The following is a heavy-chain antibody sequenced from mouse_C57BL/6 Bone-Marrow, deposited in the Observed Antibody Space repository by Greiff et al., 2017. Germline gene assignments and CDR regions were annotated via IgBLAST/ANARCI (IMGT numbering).Heavy chain of an antibody. J-gene: IGHJ4*01. CDR1: GFTFSDYY. Sequence: EVNLVESGGGLVQPGGSLKLSCAASGFTFSDYYMYWVRQTPEKRLEWVAYISNGGGSTYYPDTVKGRFTISRDNAKNTLYLQMSRLKSEDTAMYYCARRGLLDAMDYWGQGTSVTVSS. V-gene: IGHV5-12*01. D-gene: IGHD1-1*01. CDR3: ARRGLLDAMDY. CDR2: ISNGGGST.